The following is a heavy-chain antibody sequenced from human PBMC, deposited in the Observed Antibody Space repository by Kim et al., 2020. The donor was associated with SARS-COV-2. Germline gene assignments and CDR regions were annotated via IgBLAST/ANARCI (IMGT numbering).Heavy chain of an antibody. V-gene: IGHV2-70*01. J-gene: IGHJ6*01. CDR3: ARMWTNSSYGMDV. CDR2: IDWDDQK. CDR1: GFSLSTSHMC. Sequence: SGPTLVKVTQTLTLTCTFSGFSLSTSHMCVSWTRQPPGKALEWVALIDWDDQKFYTSSLKTRLTISKDTSKNQVVLTLTNVDTVDTGTYFCARMWTNSSYGMDVWRQGTTVTVSS. D-gene: IGHD5-12*01.